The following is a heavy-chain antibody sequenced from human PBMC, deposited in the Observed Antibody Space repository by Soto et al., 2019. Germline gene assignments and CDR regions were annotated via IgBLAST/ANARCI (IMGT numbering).Heavy chain of an antibody. V-gene: IGHV1-2*02. CDR1: GYPLSGFY. D-gene: IGHD2-8*01. CDR2: MYPYSGGT. Sequence: RGSGKGSCKTCGYPLSGFYIHWVRQAPGQGLESMGWMYPYSGGTDYAQKLQGRVTMTRDTSIRTAYMELSRLRSDDTAVYYCRVNGVSEVDYWGQGTMVTVSS. J-gene: IGHJ4*02. CDR3: RVNGVSEVDY.